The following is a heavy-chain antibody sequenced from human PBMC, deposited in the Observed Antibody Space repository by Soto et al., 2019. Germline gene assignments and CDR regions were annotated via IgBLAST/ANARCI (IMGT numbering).Heavy chain of an antibody. D-gene: IGHD4-17*01. CDR2: IYYSGST. CDR3: ARGLSVTVTTPSYYFDY. CDR1: GGSISSGDYY. J-gene: IGHJ4*02. Sequence: QVQLQESGPGLVKPSQTLSLMCTVSGGSISSGDYYWSWIRQPPGKGLEWIGYIYYSGSTHYNPSLKSRVTMSIDTSKTQFSLKLSSVTAADTAVYYCARGLSVTVTTPSYYFDYWGQGTLVTVSS. V-gene: IGHV4-30-4*01.